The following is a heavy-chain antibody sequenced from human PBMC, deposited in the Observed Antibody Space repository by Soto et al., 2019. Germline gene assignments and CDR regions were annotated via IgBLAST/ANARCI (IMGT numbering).Heavy chain of an antibody. D-gene: IGHD4-17*01. CDR1: GFTFSSYA. Sequence: EVQLLESGGGLVQPGGSLRLSCAASGFTFSSYAMSWVRQAPGKGLEWVSAISGSGGSTYYADTVKGQFTISRDNSNNTLYLQMNSPKAEDTAVYYCASTYGDYAYYYYGMDVWGQGTTVTVSS. J-gene: IGHJ6*02. CDR3: ASTYGDYAYYYYGMDV. CDR2: ISGSGGST. V-gene: IGHV3-23*01.